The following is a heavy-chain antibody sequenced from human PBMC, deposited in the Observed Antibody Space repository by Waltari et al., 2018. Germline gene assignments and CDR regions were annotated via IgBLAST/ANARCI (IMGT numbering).Heavy chain of an antibody. J-gene: IGHJ6*03. CDR2: INHSGST. CDR3: ARKRAYSGYGLDYYYYMDV. Sequence: QVQLQQWGAGLLKPSETLSLTCAVYGGSFSGYYWSWIRQPPGKGLEWIGEINHSGSTNYNPSLKSRVTISVDTSKNQFSLKLSSVTAADTAVYYCARKRAYSGYGLDYYYYMDVWGKGTTVTVSS. CDR1: GGSFSGYY. D-gene: IGHD5-12*01. V-gene: IGHV4-34*01.